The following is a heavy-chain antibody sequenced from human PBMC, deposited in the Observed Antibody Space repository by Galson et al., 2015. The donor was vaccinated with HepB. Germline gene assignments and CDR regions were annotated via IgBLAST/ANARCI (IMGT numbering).Heavy chain of an antibody. D-gene: IGHD5-12*01. CDR1: GFTFSSYA. J-gene: IGHJ3*02. CDR2: ISYDGSSK. V-gene: IGHV3-30*04. CDR3: ASGRYSGYDHDAFDI. Sequence: SLRLSCAASGFTFSSYAMHWVRQAPGKGLEWVAVISYDGSSKYYADSVKGRFTISRDNSKNTLYLQMNSLRAEDTAVYYCASGRYSGYDHDAFDIWGQGTMVTVSS.